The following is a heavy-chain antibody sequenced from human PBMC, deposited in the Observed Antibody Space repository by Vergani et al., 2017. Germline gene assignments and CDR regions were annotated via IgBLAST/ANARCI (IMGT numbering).Heavy chain of an antibody. CDR2: INPSGGHT. V-gene: IGHV1-46*03. Sequence: QVQVVQSGAELKKSGASVKVSCKTSGYTFSNYYMHWVRQAPGQGLEWMGIINPSGGHTNYAQKFQGGVTMTRDTSTSTVSMELNSLRSEDTAIYYCARGDYGILTGYRYWGQGTLVTVSA. D-gene: IGHD3-9*01. CDR1: GYTFSNYY. J-gene: IGHJ4*02. CDR3: ARGDYGILTGYRY.